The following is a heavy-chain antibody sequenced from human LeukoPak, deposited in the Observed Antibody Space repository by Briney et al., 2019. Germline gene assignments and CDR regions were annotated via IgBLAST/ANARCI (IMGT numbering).Heavy chain of an antibody. Sequence: GGSLRLSCAASGFTFSSCWMSWVRQAPGKGLEWVANIKEDGSEKYYVDSVKGRFTISRDTAKNSLYLQMNSLRADDTAVYYCTRGVRADDAFDIWGQGTMVTDSS. D-gene: IGHD1-26*01. V-gene: IGHV3-7*01. CDR3: TRGVRADDAFDI. J-gene: IGHJ3*02. CDR2: IKEDGSEK. CDR1: GFTFSSCW.